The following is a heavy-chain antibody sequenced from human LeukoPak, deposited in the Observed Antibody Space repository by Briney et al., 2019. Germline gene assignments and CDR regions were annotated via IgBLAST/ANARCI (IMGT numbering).Heavy chain of an antibody. CDR2: INPNSGGT. V-gene: IGHV1-2*02. D-gene: IGHD6-19*01. Sequence: ASVKVSCKASGGTFSSYAISWVRQAPGQGLEWMGWINPNSGGTNYAQKFQGRVTMTRDTSISTAYMELSRLRSDDTAVYYCARATLEYSSGSNWFDPWGQGTLVTVSS. J-gene: IGHJ5*02. CDR3: ARATLEYSSGSNWFDP. CDR1: GGTFSSYA.